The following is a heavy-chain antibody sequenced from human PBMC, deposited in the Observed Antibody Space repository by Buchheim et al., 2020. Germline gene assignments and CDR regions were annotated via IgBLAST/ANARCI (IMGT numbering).Heavy chain of an antibody. Sequence: EVQLVQSGAEVKKPGESLRISCKGSGYSFTTYWIAWVRQMPGKGLEWMGIIYPGDSDSTYGPSFQGQVTISADKSISTAYLQWSTLKASDTAMYYCVRQGSPRTHYYDSSAYSWYFDLWGRGTL. CDR3: VRQGSPRTHYYDSSAYSWYFDL. CDR1: GYSFTTYW. V-gene: IGHV5-51*01. D-gene: IGHD3-22*01. J-gene: IGHJ2*01. CDR2: IYPGDSDS.